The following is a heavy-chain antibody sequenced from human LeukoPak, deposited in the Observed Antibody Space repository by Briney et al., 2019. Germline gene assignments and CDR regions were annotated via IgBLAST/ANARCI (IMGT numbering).Heavy chain of an antibody. J-gene: IGHJ4*02. CDR3: AIRTGTYPYYFDY. Sequence: GASVKVSCKAFGYTFTSFGLSWLRQAPGQGLEWMGWISTCNGNTNYAQNLQGRVTMTTDTSTRTAYMELRSLRSDDPAVYYCAIRTGTYPYYFDYWGQGTLVSVFS. V-gene: IGHV1-18*01. CDR1: GYTFTSFG. CDR2: ISTCNGNT. D-gene: IGHD1-26*01.